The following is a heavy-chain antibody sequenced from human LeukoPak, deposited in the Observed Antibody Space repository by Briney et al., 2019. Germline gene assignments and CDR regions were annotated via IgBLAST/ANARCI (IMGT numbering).Heavy chain of an antibody. V-gene: IGHV1-2*02. CDR3: ARDLMDTPMWEFDY. Sequence: ASVKVSCKASGYTLTGYRLHWVRQAPGQGPEWMGWINPNSGGTKYTQKFQGRVTFTRDTSISTAYMELSRLRSDDTAVYYCARDLMDTPMWEFDYWGQGTPVTVSS. J-gene: IGHJ4*02. CDR2: INPNSGGT. CDR1: GYTLTGYR. D-gene: IGHD5-18*01.